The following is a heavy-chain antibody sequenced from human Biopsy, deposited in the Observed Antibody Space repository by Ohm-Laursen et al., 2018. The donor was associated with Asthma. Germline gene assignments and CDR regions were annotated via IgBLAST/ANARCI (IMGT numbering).Heavy chain of an antibody. CDR1: GDSFSNYA. J-gene: IGHJ6*02. CDR3: ARGYSGSDRIVYYYSGLEV. V-gene: IGHV1-69*13. CDR2: LIPVLGTP. Sequence: AASVKVSCKASGDSFSNYAISWVRQAPGQGLEWMGGLIPVLGTPDHAQTFEGRVTITADESTSTAYMELSSLSSEDTAVYYCARGYSGSDRIVYYYSGLEVWAKGPRSPSL. D-gene: IGHD5-12*01.